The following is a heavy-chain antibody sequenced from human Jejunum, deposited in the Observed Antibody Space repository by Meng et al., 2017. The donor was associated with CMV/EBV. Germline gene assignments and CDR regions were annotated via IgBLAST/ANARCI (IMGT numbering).Heavy chain of an antibody. CDR3: GRDRGEGGFFDY. V-gene: IGHV3-66*01. Sequence: EVQVLVAGSCLVPPRGPLTLSCAASGFTVGSKYMNWLRQATGQGLQWVSVINADGGTHYADSVRGRFIISRDKSKNTVHLQMNSLTDEDTAVYYCGRDRGEGGFFDYWGQGTLVTVSS. D-gene: IGHD3-16*01. J-gene: IGHJ4*01. CDR1: GFTVGSKY. CDR2: INADGGT.